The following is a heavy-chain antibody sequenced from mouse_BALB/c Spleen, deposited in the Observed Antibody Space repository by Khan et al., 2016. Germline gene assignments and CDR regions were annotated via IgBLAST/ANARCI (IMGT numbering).Heavy chain of an antibody. Sequence: EVQLQESGPGLVKPSQSLSLTCSVTGYSITSGYYWNWLRQFPGNKLEWMGYISYDGSNNYNPSLKNRISITRDTSKNQFFLKLNSVTTEDTATYYCARVYYRYDEGYFDYWGQGTTLTVSS. J-gene: IGHJ2*01. CDR3: ARVYYRYDEGYFDY. V-gene: IGHV3-6*02. CDR1: GYSITSGYY. D-gene: IGHD2-14*01. CDR2: ISYDGSN.